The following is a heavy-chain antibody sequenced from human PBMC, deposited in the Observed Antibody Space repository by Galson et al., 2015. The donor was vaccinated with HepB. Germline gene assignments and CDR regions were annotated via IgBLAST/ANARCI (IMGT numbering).Heavy chain of an antibody. CDR3: AQELTYYYGSGSYFVGMDA. CDR1: GFTYEAHA. CDR2: ISWNSDFT. J-gene: IGHJ6*02. Sequence: PLRLSCAASGFTYEAHARHWVRQVPGKGLEWVSGISWNSDFTGYADSVRGRFTISRDNAKYSLYLQMNSLRTEDTALYYWAQELTYYYGSGSYFVGMDAWGQGTTVTVS. V-gene: IGHV3-9*01. D-gene: IGHD3-10*01.